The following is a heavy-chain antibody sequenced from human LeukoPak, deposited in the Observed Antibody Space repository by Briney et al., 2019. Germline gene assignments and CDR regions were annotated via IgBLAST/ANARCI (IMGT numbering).Heavy chain of an antibody. CDR1: SESFTGYY. D-gene: IGHD5-18*01. V-gene: IGHV4-34*01. CDR2: IDNVGST. J-gene: IGHJ4*02. Sequence: SETLSLTCGVSSESFTGYYWSWIRQPPGKRLEWMGEIDNVGSTNINPSLKSRVSMSIDTSKNQISLKLTAADTAVYYCARGGYSYPYDYWGQGTLVTVSS. CDR3: ARGGYSYPYDY.